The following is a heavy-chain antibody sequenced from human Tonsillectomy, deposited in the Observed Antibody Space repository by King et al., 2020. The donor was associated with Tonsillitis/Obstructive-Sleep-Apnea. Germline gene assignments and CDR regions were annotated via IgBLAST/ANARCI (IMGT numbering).Heavy chain of an antibody. CDR3: ARVEGDIAAAGTGWCDP. V-gene: IGHV3-48*03. D-gene: IGHD6-13*01. Sequence: VQLVESGGGLVQPGGSLRLSCAASGFTFSSYEMNWVRQAPGKGLEWVSYISSSCSTIYYADSVKGRFTISRDNAKNSLYLQMNSLRAEDTAVYYCARVEGDIAAAGTGWCDPWGQGTLVTVSS. CDR2: ISSSCSTI. CDR1: GFTFSSYE. J-gene: IGHJ5*02.